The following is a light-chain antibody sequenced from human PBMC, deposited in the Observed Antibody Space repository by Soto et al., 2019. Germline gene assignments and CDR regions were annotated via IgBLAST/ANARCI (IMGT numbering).Light chain of an antibody. J-gene: IGKJ4*01. CDR3: QQSYSFSRT. Sequence: DIQMTQSPSFLSASVGDSVTLTCRASQSISSYVNWYQQKPGRAPKILIYATSVLQGGVPSRFSGSQSGTEFTLTISSLQPEDFATYYCQQSYSFSRTFGGGTKVDIK. V-gene: IGKV1-39*01. CDR1: QSISSY. CDR2: ATS.